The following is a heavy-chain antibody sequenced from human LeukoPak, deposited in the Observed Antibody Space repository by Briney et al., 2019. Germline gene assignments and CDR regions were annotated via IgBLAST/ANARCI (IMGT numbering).Heavy chain of an antibody. V-gene: IGHV3-30-3*01. D-gene: IGHD3-10*01. Sequence: GGSLRLSCAASGFSFSTYAMHWVRQAPGKGLEWVAVISYDGSNKYYADSVKGRFTIFRDNSKNTLYLQMNSLRAEDTAVYYCAKGGWFGELGAFDIWGQGTMVTVSS. CDR1: GFSFSTYA. CDR2: ISYDGSNK. CDR3: AKGGWFGELGAFDI. J-gene: IGHJ3*02.